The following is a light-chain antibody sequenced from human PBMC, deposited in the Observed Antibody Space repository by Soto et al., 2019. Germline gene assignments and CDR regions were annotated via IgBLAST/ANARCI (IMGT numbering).Light chain of an antibody. CDR2: GAS. CDR3: QQYGSSIFT. J-gene: IGKJ3*01. V-gene: IGKV3-20*01. CDR1: QSVRSSY. Sequence: EIVLTQSPGTLSLSPGERATLSCRASQSVRSSYLAWYQQKPGQAPRLLIYGASSRATGIPDRFSGSGSGTDFTLTINRLEPEDFAVYYCQQYGSSIFTFGPGT.